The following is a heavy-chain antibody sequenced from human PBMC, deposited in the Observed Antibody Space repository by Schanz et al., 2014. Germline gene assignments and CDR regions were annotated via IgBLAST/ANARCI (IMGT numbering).Heavy chain of an antibody. V-gene: IGHV3-13*04. J-gene: IGHJ4*02. CDR1: GFTFSSYD. CDR2: IGTAGDT. D-gene: IGHD6-19*01. Sequence: EVQLEESGGGLVQPGGSLRLSCAASGFTFSSYDMHWVRQVPGKGLEWVSGIGTAGDTYYPDSVKGRFTISRENAQNSLFLQLNTLRAGDTAVYYCARVVGSGWHYFDLWGQGTLVTVSS. CDR3: ARVVGSGWHYFDL.